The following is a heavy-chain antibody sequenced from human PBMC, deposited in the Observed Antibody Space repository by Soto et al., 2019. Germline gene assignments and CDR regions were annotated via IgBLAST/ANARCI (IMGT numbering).Heavy chain of an antibody. CDR1: GFNLTTYG. CDR2: ILYDGSKK. J-gene: IGHJ4*02. V-gene: IGHV3-30*03. D-gene: IGHD3-10*01. CDR3: VRDSALRADY. Sequence: GGTLRLSCVASGFNLTTYGIYWVRQSPGKGLQWVAQILYDGSKKHYADSVRGRFTITRDNSKNTVYLQKDSLRVDDTAMYYCVRDSALRADYCGQRTLVTVSS.